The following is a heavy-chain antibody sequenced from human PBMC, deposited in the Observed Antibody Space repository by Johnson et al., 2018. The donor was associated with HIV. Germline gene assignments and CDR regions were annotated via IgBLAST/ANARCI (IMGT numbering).Heavy chain of an antibody. J-gene: IGHJ3*02. D-gene: IGHD3-22*01. CDR3: ARESRYYDSSSYYIDAFDI. Sequence: EVQLVESGGGVVRPGGSLRLSCAASGFRFDDHGMSWVRQAPGKGLEWVSGISWNGGSTQYTDSVKGRFTVSRDNAKNSLYLQMNSLRAEDTAFYYCARESRYYDSSSYYIDAFDIGGQGKMVTVSS. CDR1: GFRFDDHG. V-gene: IGHV3-20*04. CDR2: ISWNGGST.